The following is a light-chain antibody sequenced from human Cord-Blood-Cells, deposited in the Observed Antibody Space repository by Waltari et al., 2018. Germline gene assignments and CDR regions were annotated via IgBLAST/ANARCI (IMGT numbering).Light chain of an antibody. CDR2: DAS. Sequence: DIQMTQSLSSLSASVADRVTITCQASQDISNYLNWYQQKPGKAPKLLIYDASNLETGVPSRFSGSGSGTDFTFTISSLQPEDIATYYCQQYDNLPITFGQGTRLEIK. V-gene: IGKV1-33*01. CDR3: QQYDNLPIT. CDR1: QDISNY. J-gene: IGKJ5*01.